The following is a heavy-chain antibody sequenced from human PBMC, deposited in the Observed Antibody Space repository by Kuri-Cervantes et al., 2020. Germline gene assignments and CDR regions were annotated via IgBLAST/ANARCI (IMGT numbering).Heavy chain of an antibody. J-gene: IGHJ4*02. D-gene: IGHD5-18*01. CDR2: ISAYNGNT. CDR3: ARGSFGYSYGYRYFDY. Sequence: ASVKVSCKASGYTFTDYGISWVRQAPGQGLEWMGWISAYNGNTNYAQKLQGRVTMTTDTSTSTAYMELRSLRSDDTAVYYCARGSFGYSYGYRYFDYWGQGTLVTVSS. CDR1: GYTFTDYG. V-gene: IGHV1-18*01.